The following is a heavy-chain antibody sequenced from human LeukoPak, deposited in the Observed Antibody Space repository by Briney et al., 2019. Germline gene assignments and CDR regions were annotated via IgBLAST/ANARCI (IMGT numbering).Heavy chain of an antibody. D-gene: IGHD6-13*01. J-gene: IGHJ4*02. V-gene: IGHV4-34*01. CDR3: AAADLDY. CDR2: INHSGST. Sequence: SETLSLTCAVYGGSFSGYYWSWIRQPPGKGLEWIGEINHSGSTNYNPSLKSRVTISVDTSKNQFSLKLSSVTAADTAVDYCAAADLDYWGQGTLVTVSS. CDR1: GGSFSGYY.